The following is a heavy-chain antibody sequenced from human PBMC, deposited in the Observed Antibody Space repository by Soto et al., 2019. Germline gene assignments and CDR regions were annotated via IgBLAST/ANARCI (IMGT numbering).Heavy chain of an antibody. CDR1: GGSFGSSAYY. CDR2: INYSGTT. CDR3: SRRAPEGFDP. Sequence: NPSETLSLTCAVSGGSFGSSAYYWGWIRQAPGKGLEWIGSINYSGTTYYNPSLKSRVTISVDTSKNHFSLKLSSVTAADTALYYCSRRAPEGFDPWGQGTLVTVSS. J-gene: IGHJ5*02. V-gene: IGHV4-39*02.